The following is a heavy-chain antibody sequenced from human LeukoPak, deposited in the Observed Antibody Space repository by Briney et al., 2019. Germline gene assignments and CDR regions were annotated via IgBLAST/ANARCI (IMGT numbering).Heavy chain of an antibody. V-gene: IGHV4-59*01. D-gene: IGHD6-25*01. CDR1: GGSISSYY. J-gene: IGHJ3*02. Sequence: PSETLSLTCTVSGGSISSYYWSWLRQPPGKGLEWIGYIYYSGSTNYNPSLKSRVTISVDTSKNQFSLKLSSVTAADTAVYYCARDQRVGDAFDIWGQGTMVTVSS. CDR2: IYYSGST. CDR3: ARDQRVGDAFDI.